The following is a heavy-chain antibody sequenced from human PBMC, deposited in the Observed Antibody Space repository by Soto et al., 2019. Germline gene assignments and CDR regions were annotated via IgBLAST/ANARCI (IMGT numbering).Heavy chain of an antibody. CDR2: ISSSSSTI. D-gene: IGHD2-15*01. Sequence: EVQLVESGGGLVQPGGSLRLSCAASGFTFSSYSMNWVRQAPGKGLEWVSYISSSSSTIYYADSVKGRFTNSRDNDKNSLYRQMNSLRDEDTAVSYCARDMYCSDGSCYSGRYGMDVWGQGNTVTVSS. CDR1: GFTFSSYS. V-gene: IGHV3-48*02. J-gene: IGHJ6*02. CDR3: ARDMYCSDGSCYSGRYGMDV.